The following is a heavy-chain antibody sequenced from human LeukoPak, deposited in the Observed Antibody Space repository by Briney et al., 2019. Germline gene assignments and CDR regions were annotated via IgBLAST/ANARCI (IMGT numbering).Heavy chain of an antibody. CDR1: GYTFTDNY. CDR3: VRDGLNWNYDY. V-gene: IGHV1-2*02. D-gene: IGHD1-7*01. J-gene: IGHJ4*02. Sequence: ASVKVSCKTSGYTFTDNYMHWVRQAPGQGVEWMGWISPTNGDTRYAQKLQGRVAMTRDTSISTAYMELSRLRSDDTAVYYCVRDGLNWNYDYWGQGTLVAVSS. CDR2: ISPTNGDT.